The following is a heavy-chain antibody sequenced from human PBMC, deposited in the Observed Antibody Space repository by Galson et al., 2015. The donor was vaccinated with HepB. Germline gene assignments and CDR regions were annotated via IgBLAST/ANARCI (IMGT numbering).Heavy chain of an antibody. CDR3: ARGSLTDYYYYYGMDV. J-gene: IGHJ6*02. V-gene: IGHV3-48*02. CDR2: ISSSSSTI. CDR1: GFTFSSYS. Sequence: SLRLSCAASGFTFSSYSMNWVRQAPGKGLEWVSYISSSSSTIYYADSVKGRFTISRDNAKNSLYLQMNSLRDEDTAVYYCARGSLTDYYYYYGMDVWGQGTTVTVSS.